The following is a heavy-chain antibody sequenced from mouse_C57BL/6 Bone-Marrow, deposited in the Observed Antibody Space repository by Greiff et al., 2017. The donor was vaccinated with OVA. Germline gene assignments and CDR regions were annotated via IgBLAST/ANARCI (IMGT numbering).Heavy chain of an antibody. CDR1: GYTFTSYW. Sequence: EVQLQESGTVLARPGASVKMSCKTSGYTFTSYWMHWVKQRPGQGLEWIGAIYPGNSDTSYNQKFKGKAKLTAVTSASTAYMELSSLTNEDSAVYYCTRRDGSSYAWFAYWGQGTLVTVSA. CDR3: TRRDGSSYAWFAY. V-gene: IGHV1-5*01. CDR2: IYPGNSDT. J-gene: IGHJ3*01. D-gene: IGHD1-1*01.